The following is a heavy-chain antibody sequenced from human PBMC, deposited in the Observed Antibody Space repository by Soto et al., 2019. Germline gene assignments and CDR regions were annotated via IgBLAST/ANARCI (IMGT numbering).Heavy chain of an antibody. D-gene: IGHD1-26*01. Sequence: SETLSLTCTVSGGSISSYYWCWIRQPPGKGLEWIGYIYYSGSTNYNPSLKSRVTISVDTSKNQFSLKLSSVTAADTAVYYCAGLIVGATRDYFDYWGQGTLVTVSS. J-gene: IGHJ4*02. CDR1: GGSISSYY. CDR2: IYYSGST. CDR3: AGLIVGATRDYFDY. V-gene: IGHV4-59*01.